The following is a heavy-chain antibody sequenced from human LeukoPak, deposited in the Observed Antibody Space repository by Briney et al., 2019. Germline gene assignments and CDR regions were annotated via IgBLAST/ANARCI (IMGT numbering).Heavy chain of an antibody. J-gene: IGHJ4*02. CDR2: ISDDAKKE. CDR1: GFTFSRDA. D-gene: IGHD4-11*01. Sequence: GRTLRLSCAASGFTFSRDAMHWVRQAPGKGLEWVAVISDDAKKEYYLDSVKGRFTISRDNSRNTLYLQMGSLRAEDTAVYYCAKSNPSDDTLHRIDNWGQGTLVTVSS. V-gene: IGHV3-30-3*02. CDR3: AKSNPSDDTLHRIDN.